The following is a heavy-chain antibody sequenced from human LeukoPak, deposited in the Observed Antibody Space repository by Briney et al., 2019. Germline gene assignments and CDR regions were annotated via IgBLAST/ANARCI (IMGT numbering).Heavy chain of an antibody. V-gene: IGHV4-61*02. CDR1: GGSISTGAYY. J-gene: IGHJ4*02. Sequence: SETLSLTCTVSGGSISTGAYYWTWIRQPAGKGLEWIGRVYSSGNTDYNASLKSRVTISVDTSKNQFSLKLTSVTAADTAVYYCARDSGSSRGLSEYYYFDYWGQGTLVTVSS. CDR2: VYSSGNT. CDR3: ARDSGSSRGLSEYYYFDY. D-gene: IGHD2-2*01.